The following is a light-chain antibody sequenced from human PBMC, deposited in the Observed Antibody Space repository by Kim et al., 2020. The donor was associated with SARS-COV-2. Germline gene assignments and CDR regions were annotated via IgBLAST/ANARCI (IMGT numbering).Light chain of an antibody. CDR3: QQYSIYWT. CDR2: GAS. Sequence: IQMTQSPSTLSASVGDRVTITCRASQGISNALAWYEQKPGNAPKLLIYGASNLESVVPPRFSGSGSGTEFTLTITSLQPDDVATYYCQQYSIYWTFGQGTKVDIK. V-gene: IGKV1-13*02. CDR1: QGISNA. J-gene: IGKJ1*01.